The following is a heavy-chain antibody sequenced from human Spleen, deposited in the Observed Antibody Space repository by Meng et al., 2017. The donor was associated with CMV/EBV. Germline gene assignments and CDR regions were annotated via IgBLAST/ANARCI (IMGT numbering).Heavy chain of an antibody. J-gene: IGHJ3*01. CDR3: ARFRIMVRRAFDF. D-gene: IGHD3-10*01. CDR1: GRSFSGYY. V-gene: IGHV4-34*01. Sequence: SETLSLTCAVYGRSFSGYYWSWIRQAPGKGLEWIGEINHSGSTNYNPSLKSRLTILVDTSKNQFSLKLSSVTAADTAMYYCARFRIMVRRAFDFWSRGTMVTVSS. CDR2: INHSGST.